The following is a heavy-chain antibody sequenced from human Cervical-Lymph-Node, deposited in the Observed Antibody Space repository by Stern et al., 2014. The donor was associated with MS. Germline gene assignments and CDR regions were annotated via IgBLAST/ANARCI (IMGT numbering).Heavy chain of an antibody. CDR2: ISSSSSYI. J-gene: IGHJ4*02. V-gene: IGHV3-21*01. CDR1: GFTFSSYS. Sequence: VQLVESGGCLVKPGGSLRLSCAASGFTFSSYSMNWVRQAPGQGLEWVSSISSSSSYIYYADSVKGRFTISIDNAKNSLYLQMNSLRAEDTAVYYCARDDHYYDSSGYVWGQGTLVTVSS. D-gene: IGHD3-22*01. CDR3: ARDDHYYDSSGYV.